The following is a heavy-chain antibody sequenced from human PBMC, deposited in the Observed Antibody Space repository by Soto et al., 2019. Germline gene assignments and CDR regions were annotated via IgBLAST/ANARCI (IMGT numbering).Heavy chain of an antibody. CDR2: IYYSGSA. D-gene: IGHD6-13*01. J-gene: IGHJ3*02. CDR3: VRDWATAGVNAFDI. CDR1: GGSISSSDYY. V-gene: IGHV4-39*02. Sequence: PSETLSLTCTVSGGSISSSDYYWGWIRQPPGKGLEWIANIYYSGSAYYNPSLRSRVTISVDASKNHFSLRLSSVTAADTAVYFCVRDWATAGVNAFDIWGQGTMVTVSS.